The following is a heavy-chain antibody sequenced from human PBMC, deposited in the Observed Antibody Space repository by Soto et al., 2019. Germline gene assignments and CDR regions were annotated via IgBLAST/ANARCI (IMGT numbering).Heavy chain of an antibody. J-gene: IGHJ3*02. V-gene: IGHV4-59*01. CDR3: AGFPYDFWSGYYDHLDAFDI. CDR2: IYYSGST. CDR1: GGSISSYY. Sequence: ASETLSLTCTVSGGSISSYYWSWIRQPPGKGLEWIGYIYYSGSTNYNPSLKSRVTISVDTSKNQFSLKLSSVTTADTAVYYCAGFPYDFWSGYYDHLDAFDIWGQGTMVTVSS. D-gene: IGHD3-3*01.